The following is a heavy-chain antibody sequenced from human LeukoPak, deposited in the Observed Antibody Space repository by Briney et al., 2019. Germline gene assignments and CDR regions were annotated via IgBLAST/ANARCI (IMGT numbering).Heavy chain of an antibody. CDR1: VLPFNSCW. D-gene: IGHD2/OR15-2a*01. Sequence: GGSQTLLCALSVLPFNSCWVSWVRHSRGEGVVGVANKKQDGSEKYYVDSVKGRFTISRDNAKNSLYLQMNSLRAEDTAVYYCARDRVILPNWYFDLWGRGTLVTVSS. V-gene: IGHV3-7*01. J-gene: IGHJ2*01. CDR2: KKQDGSEK. CDR3: ARDRVILPNWYFDL.